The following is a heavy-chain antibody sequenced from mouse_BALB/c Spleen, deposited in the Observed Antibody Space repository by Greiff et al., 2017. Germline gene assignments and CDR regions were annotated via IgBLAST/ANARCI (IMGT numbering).Heavy chain of an antibody. J-gene: IGHJ2*01. V-gene: IGHV1-69*02. CDR2: IDPSDSYT. CDR3: ARARYYYGFDY. Sequence: QVQLQQPGAELVKPGASVKLSCKASGYTFTSYWMHWVKQRPGQGLEWIGEIDPSDSYTNYNQKFKGKATLTVDKSSSTAYMQLSSLTSEDSAVYYCARARYYYGFDYWGQGTTLTVSS. CDR1: GYTFTSYW. D-gene: IGHD1-1*01.